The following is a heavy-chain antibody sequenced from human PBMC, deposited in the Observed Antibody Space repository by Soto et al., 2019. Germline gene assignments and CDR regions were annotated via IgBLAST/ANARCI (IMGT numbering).Heavy chain of an antibody. V-gene: IGHV4-4*02. CDR3: ARDSRGTPLDDYYGMDV. D-gene: IGHD3-10*01. Sequence: PSETLSLTCAVSGGSISSSNWWSWVRQPPGKGLEWIGEIYHSGSTNYNPSLKSRVTISVDKSKNQFSLKLSSVTAADTAVYYCARDSRGTPLDDYYGMDVWGQGTTVT. CDR2: IYHSGST. J-gene: IGHJ6*02. CDR1: GGSISSSNW.